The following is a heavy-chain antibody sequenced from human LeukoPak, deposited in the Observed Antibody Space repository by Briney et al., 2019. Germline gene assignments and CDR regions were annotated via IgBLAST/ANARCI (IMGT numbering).Heavy chain of an antibody. Sequence: GGSVRLSCEASGYNFQVYTIHWVRQPPGKGQERFALMNWDGVSTYYGDSVKRRFTISRDTSKNALYLQMHSLRSEDTALYYCTKDLGKVIAAAGTSGFDTWGRGTLVTVSS. CDR3: TKDLGKVIAAAGTSGFDT. CDR2: MNWDGVST. D-gene: IGHD6-13*01. CDR1: GYNFQVYT. J-gene: IGHJ4*01. V-gene: IGHV3-43*01.